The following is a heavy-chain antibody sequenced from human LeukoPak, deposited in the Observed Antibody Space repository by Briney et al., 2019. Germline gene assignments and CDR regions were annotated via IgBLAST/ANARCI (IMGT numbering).Heavy chain of an antibody. Sequence: ESGGSLRLSCAASGFTFSNYAFVWVRQAPGKGLEWVSGINGNGGRTIHADSVKGRFTISSDNSRNTLYLQMNSLRADDTAIYYCGRDPNGDYIGAFDFWGQGTMVSVSS. V-gene: IGHV3-23*01. CDR3: GRDPNGDYIGAFDF. D-gene: IGHD4-17*01. CDR1: GFTFSNYA. J-gene: IGHJ3*01. CDR2: INGNGGRT.